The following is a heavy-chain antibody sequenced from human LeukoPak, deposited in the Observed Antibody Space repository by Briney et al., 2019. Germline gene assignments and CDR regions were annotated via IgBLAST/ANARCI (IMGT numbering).Heavy chain of an antibody. J-gene: IGHJ4*02. D-gene: IGHD3-10*01. CDR3: TTYSTMPRGALGY. CDR2: IKTKTDGGTA. V-gene: IGHV3-15*01. CDR1: GFTFVSAY. Sequence: PGGSLRLSCAASGFTFVSAYMTWVRQAPGKGLEWVGRIKTKTDGGTADYAAPVKGRFTISRDDSQNTLFLQMNSLKTEDTALYYCTTYSTMPRGALGYWGQGTLVTVSS.